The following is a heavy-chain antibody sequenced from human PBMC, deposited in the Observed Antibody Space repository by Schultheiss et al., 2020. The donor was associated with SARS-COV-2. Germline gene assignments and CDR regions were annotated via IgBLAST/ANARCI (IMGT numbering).Heavy chain of an antibody. CDR2: ISSSSSYI. J-gene: IGHJ6*02. CDR3: ASWNDGYSYGYYGMDV. CDR1: GFTFSSYS. D-gene: IGHD5-18*01. V-gene: IGHV3-21*01. Sequence: GGSLRLSCAAFGFTFSSYSMNWVRQAPGKGLEWVSSISSSSSYIYYADSVKGRFTMSRDNAKNSLYLQMNSLRAEDTAVYYCASWNDGYSYGYYGMDVWGQGTTVTVSS.